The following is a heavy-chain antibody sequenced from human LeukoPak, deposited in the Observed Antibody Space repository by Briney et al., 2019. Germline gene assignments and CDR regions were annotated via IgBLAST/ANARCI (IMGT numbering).Heavy chain of an antibody. D-gene: IGHD6-19*01. Sequence: PGGSLRLSCAASGFTFSGSAMHWVRQASGKGLEWVGRIRGKINGYATAYAASVKGRFTISRDDSQNTAYLQMNSLKTEDTAVYYCTSIQLGFSGSHWGQGTLVTVSS. CDR3: TSIQLGFSGSH. CDR1: GFTFSGSA. J-gene: IGHJ4*02. CDR2: IRGKINGYAT. V-gene: IGHV3-73*01.